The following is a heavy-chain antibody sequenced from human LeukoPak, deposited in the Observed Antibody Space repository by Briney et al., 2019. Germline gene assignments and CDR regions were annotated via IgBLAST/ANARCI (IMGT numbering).Heavy chain of an antibody. CDR2: ISSSGTGI. CDR3: ASLDGYNPDDYYYYYMDV. Sequence: GGSLRLSCATSGFTFSDYYMSWIRQAPGKGLECIAYISSSGTGIYYADSVEGRFTVSRDNAKNSLCLQMNSLRAEDTAVYYCASLDGYNPDDYYYYYMDVWGKGTTVTVSS. J-gene: IGHJ6*03. V-gene: IGHV3-11*04. D-gene: IGHD5-24*01. CDR1: GFTFSDYY.